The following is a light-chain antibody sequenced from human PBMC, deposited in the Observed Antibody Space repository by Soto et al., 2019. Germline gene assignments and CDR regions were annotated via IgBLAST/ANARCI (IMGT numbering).Light chain of an antibody. CDR1: SSDVGGYNF. Sequence: QSALTQPPSASGSPGQSVTISCTGTSSDVGGYNFVSWHQQHPGKAPKFLIYDVTKRPSGVPDRFSGSKSGNTASLTVSGLQAEDEADYYCSSHAGSDNVFGSGTKLTVL. CDR2: DVT. CDR3: SSHAGSDNV. J-gene: IGLJ1*01. V-gene: IGLV2-8*01.